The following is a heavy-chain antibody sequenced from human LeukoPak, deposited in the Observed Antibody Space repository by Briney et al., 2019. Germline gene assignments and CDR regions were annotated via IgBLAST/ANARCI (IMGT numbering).Heavy chain of an antibody. Sequence: GGSLRLSCAVSGITLSNYGMSWVRQAPGKGLEWVSAVSRFGGTTYYADSAKGRFTISRDNSNNTVYLQMNSLRVGDTALYYCVKHVGSRWSNNRFDPWGQGTLVTVS. CDR3: VKHVGSRWSNNRFDP. V-gene: IGHV3-23*01. J-gene: IGHJ5*02. D-gene: IGHD6-13*01. CDR1: GITLSNYG. CDR2: VSRFGGTT.